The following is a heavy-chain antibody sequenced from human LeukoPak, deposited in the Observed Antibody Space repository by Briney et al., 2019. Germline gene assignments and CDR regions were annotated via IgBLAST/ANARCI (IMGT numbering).Heavy chain of an antibody. Sequence: PSETLSLTCTVSGGSISSSSYYWGWIRQPPGKGLEWIGSIYYSGSTYYNPSLKSRVTISVDKSKNQFSLKLSSVTAADTAVYYCASRTPTVTTKLGYWGQGTLVTVSS. CDR2: IYYSGST. CDR3: ASRTPTVTTKLGY. J-gene: IGHJ4*02. CDR1: GGSISSSSYY. V-gene: IGHV4-39*07. D-gene: IGHD4-17*01.